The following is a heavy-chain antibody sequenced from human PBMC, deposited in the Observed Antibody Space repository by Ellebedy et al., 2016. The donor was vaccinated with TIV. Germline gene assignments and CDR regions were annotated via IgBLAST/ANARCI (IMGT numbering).Heavy chain of an antibody. D-gene: IGHD7-27*01. V-gene: IGHV3-11*05. Sequence: GESLKISXAASGFTFSDYYMSWIRQAPGKGLEWVSYISSSSSYTNYADSVKGRFTISRDNAKNSLYLQMNSLRAEDTAVYYCARDLAGDQEGSNWFDPWGQGTLVTVSS. CDR2: ISSSSSYT. J-gene: IGHJ5*02. CDR3: ARDLAGDQEGSNWFDP. CDR1: GFTFSDYY.